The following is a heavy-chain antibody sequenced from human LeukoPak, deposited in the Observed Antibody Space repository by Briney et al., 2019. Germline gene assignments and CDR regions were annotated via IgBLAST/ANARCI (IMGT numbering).Heavy chain of an antibody. CDR1: GGSFSGYY. J-gene: IGHJ4*02. Sequence: SETLSLTCAVYGGSFSGYYWGWIRQPPGKGLEWIGEINHSGSTNYNPSLKSRVTISVDTSKNQFSLKLSSVTAADTAVYYCARVGPGVGATETFDYWGQGTLVTVSS. V-gene: IGHV4-34*01. D-gene: IGHD1-26*01. CDR2: INHSGST. CDR3: ARVGPGVGATETFDY.